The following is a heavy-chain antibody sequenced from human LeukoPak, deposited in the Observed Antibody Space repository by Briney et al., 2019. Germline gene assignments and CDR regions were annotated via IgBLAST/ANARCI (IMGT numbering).Heavy chain of an antibody. CDR3: ARDLYSSGWYLLSSWFDP. J-gene: IGHJ5*02. CDR2: IYTSGST. CDR1: GGSISSYY. Sequence: PSETLSLTCTVSGGSISSYYWSWIRQPAGKGLEWIGRIYTSGSTNYNPSLKSRVTMSVDTSKNQFSLKLSSVTAADTAVYYCARDLYSSGWYLLSSWFDPWGQGTLVTVSS. V-gene: IGHV4-4*07. D-gene: IGHD6-19*01.